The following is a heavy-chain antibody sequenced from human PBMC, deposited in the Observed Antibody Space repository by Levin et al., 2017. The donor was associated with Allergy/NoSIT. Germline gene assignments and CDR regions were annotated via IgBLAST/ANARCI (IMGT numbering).Heavy chain of an antibody. Sequence: GGSLRLSCAASGFTFSSYGMHWVRQAPGKGLEWVAVISYDGSNKYYADSVKGRFTISRDNSKNTLYLQMNSLRAEDTAVYYCAKDHNYGDYPSYYGMDVWGQGTTVTVSS. J-gene: IGHJ6*02. CDR3: AKDHNYGDYPSYYGMDV. CDR2: ISYDGSNK. D-gene: IGHD4-17*01. V-gene: IGHV3-30*18. CDR1: GFTFSSYG.